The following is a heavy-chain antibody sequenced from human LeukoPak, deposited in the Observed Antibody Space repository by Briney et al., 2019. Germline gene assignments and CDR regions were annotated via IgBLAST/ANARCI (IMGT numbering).Heavy chain of an antibody. V-gene: IGHV3-33*08. CDR3: ARDRYFGSDGFDI. Sequence: GGPLRLSCAASGFSFNEHGMHWVPPAPGKGAVCVRVTWIDGSNNHYAESVNGRFTTPRDNSKKTVFLEMNSLRAEDTAVYHCARDRYFGSDGFDIWGPGTMVIVSS. D-gene: IGHD3-10*01. CDR1: GFSFNEHG. CDR2: TWIDGSNN. J-gene: IGHJ3*02.